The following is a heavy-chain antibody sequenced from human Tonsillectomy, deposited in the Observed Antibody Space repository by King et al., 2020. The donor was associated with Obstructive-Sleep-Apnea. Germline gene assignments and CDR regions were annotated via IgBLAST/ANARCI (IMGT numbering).Heavy chain of an antibody. D-gene: IGHD3-10*01. V-gene: IGHV3-11*01. Sequence: QLVQSGGGLVKPGGSLRLSCAASGFTFSDYYMSWIRQSPGKGLEWVSYIIRSDSTIYYADSVKGRFTISRDNGKNSLYLQMNSLRAEDTAVYYCARGDVVRGVITDYWGQGTLVTVSS. CDR1: GFTFSDYY. CDR2: IIRSDSTI. CDR3: ARGDVVRGVITDY. J-gene: IGHJ4*02.